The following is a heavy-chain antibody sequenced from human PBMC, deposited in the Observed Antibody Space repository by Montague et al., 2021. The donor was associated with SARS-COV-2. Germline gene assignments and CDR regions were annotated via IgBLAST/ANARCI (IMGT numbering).Heavy chain of an antibody. Sequence: SETLSLTCAVYGGSFSGYYWSWIRQPPGEGLEWIGEINHSGSTNYNPSLKGRVTISVDTSKKQFSLRLNSVTAADTAVYYCATVQKVSLIIMFRSGWFDPWGQGTLVTVSS. CDR2: INHSGST. V-gene: IGHV4-34*01. D-gene: IGHD3-22*01. J-gene: IGHJ5*02. CDR3: ATVQKVSLIIMFRSGWFDP. CDR1: GGSFSGYY.